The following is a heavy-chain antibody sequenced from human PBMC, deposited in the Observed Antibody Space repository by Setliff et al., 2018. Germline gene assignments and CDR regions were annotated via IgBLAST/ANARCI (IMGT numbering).Heavy chain of an antibody. CDR1: GGSFSGYY. V-gene: IGHV4-34*01. D-gene: IGHD3-22*01. Sequence: PSETLSLTCAVYGGSFSGYYWSWIRQPPGKGPEWIGELDQSGITNYNPSLKSRVTISIDTSKNQFSLRLSSVTATDTAVYYCARGRRITMIVVPPGVFDIWGQGTMVTVSS. J-gene: IGHJ3*02. CDR3: ARGRRITMIVVPPGVFDI. CDR2: LDQSGIT.